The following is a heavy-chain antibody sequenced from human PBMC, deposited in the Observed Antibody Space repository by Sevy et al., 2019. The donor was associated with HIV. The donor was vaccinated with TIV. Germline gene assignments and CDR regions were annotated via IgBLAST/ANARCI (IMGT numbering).Heavy chain of an antibody. D-gene: IGHD1-26*01. CDR2: MTFDGSNQ. Sequence: GGSLRLSCKGTGFSLINYAIHWVRQAPGKGLEWVAVMTFDGSNQYYADSVKGRFTISRDNSKNTVYLEMNSLRNEDTAIYFCANAYSGSYSHSYLYALDVWGQGTTVTVSS. CDR1: GFSLINYA. CDR3: ANAYSGSYSHSYLYALDV. V-gene: IGHV3-30*18. J-gene: IGHJ6*02.